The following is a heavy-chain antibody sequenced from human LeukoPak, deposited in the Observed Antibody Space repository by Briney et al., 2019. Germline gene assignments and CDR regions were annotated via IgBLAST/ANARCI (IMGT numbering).Heavy chain of an antibody. V-gene: IGHV3-48*01. Sequence: GGSLRLSCAASGFTFSSYSMNWVRQAPGKGLEWASYISSSSSTIYYADSVKGRFTISRDNAKNSLYLQMNSLRAEDTAVYYCAKAAYYCSSTSCYTPFDYWGQGTLVTVSS. J-gene: IGHJ4*02. CDR3: AKAAYYCSSTSCYTPFDY. D-gene: IGHD2-2*02. CDR1: GFTFSSYS. CDR2: ISSSSSTI.